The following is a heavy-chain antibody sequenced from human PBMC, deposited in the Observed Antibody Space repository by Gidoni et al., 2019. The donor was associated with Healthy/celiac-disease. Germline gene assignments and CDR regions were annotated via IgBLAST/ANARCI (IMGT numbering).Heavy chain of an antibody. J-gene: IGHJ4*02. V-gene: IGHV4-4*02. CDR3: ARGGEGYYYDSSGYFDY. CDR2: IYHSGST. D-gene: IGHD3-22*01. CDR1: GGAIRSSNW. Sequence: QVQLQESGPGLVKPSGTLSLTCAVSGGAIRSSNWWSWVRQTPGKGLEWIGEIYHSGSTNYNPSLKSRVTISVDKSKNQFSLKLSSVTAADTAVYYCARGGEGYYYDSSGYFDYWGQGTLVTVSS.